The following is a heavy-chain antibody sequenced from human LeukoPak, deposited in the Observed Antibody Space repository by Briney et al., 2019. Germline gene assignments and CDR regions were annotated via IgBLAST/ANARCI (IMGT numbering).Heavy chain of an antibody. CDR1: GGSFSGYY. D-gene: IGHD3-16*02. CDR3: ARAYDYVWGSYRTAEYSRH. J-gene: IGHJ1*01. CDR2: INHSGST. Sequence: SETLSLTCAVYGGSFSGYYWSWIRQPPGKGLEWIGEINHSGSTNYNPSLKSRVTISVDTSKNQFSLKLSSVTAADTAVYYCARAYDYVWGSYRTAEYSRHWGQGTLVTVSS. V-gene: IGHV4-34*01.